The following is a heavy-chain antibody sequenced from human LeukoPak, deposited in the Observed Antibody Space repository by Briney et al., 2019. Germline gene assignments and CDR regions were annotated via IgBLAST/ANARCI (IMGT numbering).Heavy chain of an antibody. CDR3: ARDSIVRGNIGNDMDV. CDR1: GFTFSGFA. CDR2: ISGSGDNT. V-gene: IGHV3-23*01. Sequence: GGSLRLSCAASGFTFSGFAMSWVRRTPGKGLEWASGISGSGDNTLYADSVKGRFTISRDNAKNSLYLQMNSLRAGDTAVYYCARDSIVRGNIGNDMDVWGKGTTVTVSS. J-gene: IGHJ6*03. D-gene: IGHD2-8*01.